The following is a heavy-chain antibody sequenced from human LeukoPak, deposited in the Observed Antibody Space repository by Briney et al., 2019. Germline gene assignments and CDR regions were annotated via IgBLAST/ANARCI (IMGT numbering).Heavy chain of an antibody. Sequence: PRASVKVSCKASGYTFTSYYMHWVRQAPGQGLEWMGIINPSGGSTSYAQKFQGRVTMTRDMSTSTVYMELSSLRSEDTAVYYCARWYSSSWYVLRGFDYWGQGTLVTVSS. J-gene: IGHJ4*02. CDR3: ARWYSSSWYVLRGFDY. CDR1: GYTFTSYY. V-gene: IGHV1-46*01. CDR2: INPSGGST. D-gene: IGHD6-13*01.